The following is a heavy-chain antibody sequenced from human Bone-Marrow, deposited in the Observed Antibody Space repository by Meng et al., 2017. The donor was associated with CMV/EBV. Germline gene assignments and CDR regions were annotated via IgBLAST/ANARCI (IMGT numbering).Heavy chain of an antibody. D-gene: IGHD2-2*01. CDR3: AKEVYCSSTSCYVVGPIDY. CDR2: LYSGGST. CDR1: GFTVSTNY. V-gene: IGHV3-53*01. J-gene: IGHJ4*02. Sequence: LKISCSASGFTVSTNYMSWVRQTPGKGLEWVTALYSGGSTYYADSVKGRFTISRDNSKNTLYLQMNSLRAEDTAVYYCAKEVYCSSTSCYVVGPIDYWGQGTLVTVSS.